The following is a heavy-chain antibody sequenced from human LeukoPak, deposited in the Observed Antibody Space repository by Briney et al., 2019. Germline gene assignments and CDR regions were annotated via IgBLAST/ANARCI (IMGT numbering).Heavy chain of an antibody. CDR3: ARALWFGEVYYMGV. D-gene: IGHD3-10*01. CDR2: IKQDGSEK. CDR1: GFTFSSYW. V-gene: IGHV3-7*04. J-gene: IGHJ6*03. Sequence: GGSLRLSCAASGFTFSSYWMSWVRQAPGKGLEWVANIKQDGSEKYYVDSVKGRFTISRDNAKNSLYLQMNSLRAEDTAVYYCARALWFGEVYYMGVWGKGTTVTVSS.